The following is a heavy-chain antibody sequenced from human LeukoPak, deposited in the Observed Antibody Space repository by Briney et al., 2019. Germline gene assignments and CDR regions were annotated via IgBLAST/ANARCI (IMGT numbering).Heavy chain of an antibody. Sequence: ASVKVSCKASGYTFTIYDINWVRQATGQGLEWMGWMNPNSGNTGYAQKFQGRVTMTRDTSISTAYMELSSLRSEDTAVYYCARSRILSRIAVAGASWFDPWGQGTLVTVSS. V-gene: IGHV1-8*01. CDR3: ARSRILSRIAVAGASWFDP. CDR1: GYTFTIYD. D-gene: IGHD6-19*01. CDR2: MNPNSGNT. J-gene: IGHJ5*02.